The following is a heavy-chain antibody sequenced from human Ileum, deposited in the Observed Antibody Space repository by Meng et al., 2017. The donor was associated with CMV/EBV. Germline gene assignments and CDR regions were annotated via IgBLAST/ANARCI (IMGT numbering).Heavy chain of an antibody. J-gene: IGHJ4*02. D-gene: IGHD4-17*01. V-gene: IGHV3-53*01. CDR1: GFTVRSNF. Sequence: VQLVESGGGLIQPGGSLRLSCAASGFTVRSNFMSWVRQAPGKGLEWVSLIHSGGNTRYADSVKGRFTISRDNSKDTIYLQMNSLRAEDTAVYYCARGDGYLIGYWGQGTLVTVSS. CDR3: ARGDGYLIGY. CDR2: IHSGGNT.